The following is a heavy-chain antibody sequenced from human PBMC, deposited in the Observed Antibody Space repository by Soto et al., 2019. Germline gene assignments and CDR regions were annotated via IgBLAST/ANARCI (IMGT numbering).Heavy chain of an antibody. CDR3: ARLLGGWFDP. V-gene: IGHV1-69*13. CDR1: GGTFSSYA. CDR2: IIPIFGTA. D-gene: IGHD2-8*02. Sequence: ASVKVSCKASGGTFSSYAISWVRQAPGQGLEWMGGIIPIFGTANYAQKFQGRVTITADESTSTAYMELSSLRSEDTAEYYCARLLGGWFDPWGQGTLVTVSS. J-gene: IGHJ5*02.